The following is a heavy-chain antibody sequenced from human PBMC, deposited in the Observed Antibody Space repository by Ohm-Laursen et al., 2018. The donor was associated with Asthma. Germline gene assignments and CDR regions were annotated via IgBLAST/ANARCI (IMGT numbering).Heavy chain of an antibody. V-gene: IGHV3-53*01. J-gene: IGHJ4*02. Sequence: SLRLSCAASGFTVSNSYMTWVRQAPGKGLEWVSFIYSGGVRYYADSVKGRFTISRDDYKNTVYLEMNNLRLEDTAVYYCARDMGFGELYRADWGQGTLVTVSS. CDR1: GFTVSNSY. CDR3: ARDMGFGELYRAD. D-gene: IGHD3-10*01. CDR2: IYSGGVR.